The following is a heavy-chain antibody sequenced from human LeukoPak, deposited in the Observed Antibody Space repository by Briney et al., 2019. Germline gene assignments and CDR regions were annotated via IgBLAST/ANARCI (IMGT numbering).Heavy chain of an antibody. Sequence: ASVKVSCKASGYTFTSYGISWVRQAPGQGLEWMGWISAYNGNTNYAKKLQGRVTMTTDTSTSTAYMELRSLRSDDTAVYYCAREGRKDIVVVPAAIRWDYYYYYMDVWGKGTTVTVSS. D-gene: IGHD2-2*02. J-gene: IGHJ6*03. CDR3: AREGRKDIVVVPAAIRWDYYYYYMDV. CDR2: ISAYNGNT. CDR1: GYTFTSYG. V-gene: IGHV1-18*01.